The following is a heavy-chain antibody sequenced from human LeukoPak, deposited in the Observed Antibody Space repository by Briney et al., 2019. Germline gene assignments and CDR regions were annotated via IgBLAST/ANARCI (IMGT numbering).Heavy chain of an antibody. CDR1: GFTFNTYV. CDR3: ARDLGSGSYYNYYYYMDV. CDR2: ISSSGSTI. D-gene: IGHD3-10*01. Sequence: PGGTLRLSCAASGFTFNTYVMSWVRQAPGKGLEWVSYISSSGSTIYYADSMKGRFTISRDNAKNSLYLQMNSLRAEDTAVYYCARDLGSGSYYNYYYYMDVWGKGTTVTVSS. J-gene: IGHJ6*03. V-gene: IGHV3-48*04.